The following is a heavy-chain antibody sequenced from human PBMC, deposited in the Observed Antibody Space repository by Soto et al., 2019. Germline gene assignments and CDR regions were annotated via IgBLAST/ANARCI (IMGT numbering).Heavy chain of an antibody. Sequence: LRLSCASSGFTFSSYDMHWVRQATGKGLEWVSAIGTAGDTYYPGSVKGRFTISRENAKNSLYLQMNSLRAGDTAVYYCARVVRMGSGWYDAFDIWGQGTMVTVSS. CDR1: GFTFSSYD. D-gene: IGHD6-19*01. CDR3: ARVVRMGSGWYDAFDI. V-gene: IGHV3-13*01. CDR2: IGTAGDT. J-gene: IGHJ3*02.